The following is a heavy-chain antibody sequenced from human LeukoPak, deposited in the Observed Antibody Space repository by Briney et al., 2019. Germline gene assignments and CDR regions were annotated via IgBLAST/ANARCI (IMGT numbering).Heavy chain of an antibody. J-gene: IGHJ4*02. Sequence: GGSLRLSCAASGFTFSSYEMNWVRQAPGKGLEWVSYISSSGSTIYYADSVKGRFTISRDNAKNSLYLQMNSLRAEDTAVYYCARDRVAVAGNVAVIDYWGQGTLVTVSS. V-gene: IGHV3-48*03. CDR2: ISSSGSTI. CDR3: ARDRVAVAGNVAVIDY. D-gene: IGHD6-19*01. CDR1: GFTFSSYE.